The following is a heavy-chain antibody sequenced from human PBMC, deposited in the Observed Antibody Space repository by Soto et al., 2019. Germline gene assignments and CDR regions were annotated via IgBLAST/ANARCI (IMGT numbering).Heavy chain of an antibody. Sequence: EVQLVESGGGLVKPGGSLRLSCAASGFTFSSYSMNWVRQAPGKGLEWISSISSSSSYIYYADSVKGRFTISRDNAKNSMYLQRNSLRAEDTAVDYCAREMGDIVVVPAASNWFDPWGEGTLVTVSS. J-gene: IGHJ5*02. CDR2: ISSSSSYI. D-gene: IGHD2-2*01. V-gene: IGHV3-21*01. CDR3: AREMGDIVVVPAASNWFDP. CDR1: GFTFSSYS.